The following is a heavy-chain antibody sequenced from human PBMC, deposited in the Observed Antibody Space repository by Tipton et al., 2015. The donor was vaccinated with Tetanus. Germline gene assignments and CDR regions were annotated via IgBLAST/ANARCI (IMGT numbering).Heavy chain of an antibody. CDR1: QFTFSTYY. CDR3: VREDGGPTLDYFDS. Sequence: SLRLSCAASQFTFSTYYMHWVRQSPGKGLEWVAFISYDGAEIYYADSVKGRISISRDNSKNILFLQMDSLRAEDTAVYYCVREDGGPTLDYFDSWGQGALVIVSA. CDR2: ISYDGAEI. D-gene: IGHD3-16*01. J-gene: IGHJ4*02. V-gene: IGHV3-30-3*01.